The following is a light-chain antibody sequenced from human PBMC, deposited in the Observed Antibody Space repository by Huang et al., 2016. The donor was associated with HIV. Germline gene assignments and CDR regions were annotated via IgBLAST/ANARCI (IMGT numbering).Light chain of an antibody. J-gene: IGKJ5*01. Sequence: DIQMTQSPSSLSASVGDRVTITCRASQDIRSSLAWYQQKPGKAPKLLLVAASRLESGVPSRFSGSGSGTEYTLTISSLQPEDFATYYCQQYYTTPRDTFGQGTRLAIK. CDR2: AAS. CDR1: QDIRSS. CDR3: QQYYTTPRDT. V-gene: IGKV1-NL1*01.